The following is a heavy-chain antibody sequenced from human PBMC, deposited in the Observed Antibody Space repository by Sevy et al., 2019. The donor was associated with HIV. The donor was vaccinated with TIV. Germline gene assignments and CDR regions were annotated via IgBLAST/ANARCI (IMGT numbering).Heavy chain of an antibody. V-gene: IGHV3-30*18. CDR2: ISYDGSNK. CDR1: GFTFSSYG. CDR3: AKDHGPYGDDGYFDL. J-gene: IGHJ2*01. D-gene: IGHD4-17*01. Sequence: GGSLRLSCAASGFTFSSYGMHWVRQAPGKGLEWVAVISYDGSNKYYADSVKGRFTISRDNSKNTLYLQMNSLRAEDTAVYYCAKDHGPYGDDGYFDLWGRGTLVTVSS.